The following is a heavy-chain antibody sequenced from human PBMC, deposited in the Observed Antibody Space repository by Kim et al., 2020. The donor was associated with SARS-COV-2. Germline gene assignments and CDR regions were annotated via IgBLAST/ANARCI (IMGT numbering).Heavy chain of an antibody. D-gene: IGHD6-13*01. Sequence: SETLSLTCTVSGGSISSSSYYWGWIRQPPGKGLEWIGSIYYSGSTYYNPSLKSRVTISVDTSKNQFSLKLSSVTAADTAVYYCARRGSGRYSSSWGLYWYFDLWGRGTLVTVSS. CDR2: IYYSGST. V-gene: IGHV4-39*01. CDR1: GGSISSSSYY. J-gene: IGHJ2*01. CDR3: ARRGSGRYSSSWGLYWYFDL.